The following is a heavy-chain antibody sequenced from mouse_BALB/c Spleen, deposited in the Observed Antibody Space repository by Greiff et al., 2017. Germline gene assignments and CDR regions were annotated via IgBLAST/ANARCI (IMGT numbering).Heavy chain of an antibody. D-gene: IGHD2-4*01. J-gene: IGHJ4*01. Sequence: VMLVESGPGLVAPSQSLSITCTVSGFSFTSYGVHWVRQPPGKGLEWLGVIWAGGSTNYNSALMSRLSISKDNSKSQVFLKMNSLQTDDTAMYYCARNYDGYYCAMDDWGQGTSVTVSS. CDR1: GFSFTSYG. CDR3: ARNYDGYYCAMDD. V-gene: IGHV2-9*02. CDR2: IWAGGST.